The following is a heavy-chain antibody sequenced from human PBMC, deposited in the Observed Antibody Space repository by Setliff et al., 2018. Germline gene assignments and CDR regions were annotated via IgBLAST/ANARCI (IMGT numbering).Heavy chain of an antibody. D-gene: IGHD2-2*01. Sequence: GGSLRLSCAASGFTFSSYSMNWVRQAPGKGLEWVSYISSSSTIYYADSVKGRFTISRDNAKNSLYLQMNSLRAEDTAVYYCARNSGDIVVVPAAPFDYWAQGTLVTVSS. CDR3: ARNSGDIVVVPAAPFDY. CDR1: GFTFSSYS. J-gene: IGHJ4*02. CDR2: ISSSSTI. V-gene: IGHV3-48*01.